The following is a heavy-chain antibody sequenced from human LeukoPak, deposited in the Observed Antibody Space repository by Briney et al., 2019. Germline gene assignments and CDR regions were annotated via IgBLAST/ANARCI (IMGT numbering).Heavy chain of an antibody. CDR2: IYYSGST. Sequence: SETLSLTCTVSGDSISGYYWSWIRQPPGKGLEWNGYIYYSGSTNYNPSLKSRVTISVDTSKNQFSLKLSSVTAADTAVYYCARRVGGDAFDIWGQGTMVTVSS. J-gene: IGHJ3*02. D-gene: IGHD1-26*01. V-gene: IGHV4-59*08. CDR1: GDSISGYY. CDR3: ARRVGGDAFDI.